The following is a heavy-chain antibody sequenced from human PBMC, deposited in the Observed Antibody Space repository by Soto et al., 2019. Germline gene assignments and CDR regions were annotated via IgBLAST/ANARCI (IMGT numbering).Heavy chain of an antibody. J-gene: IGHJ4*02. Sequence: GGSLRLSCVVSGLTFSDYWIHWVRQAPGKGLMWVSGIRSDESGTAYVDSVKGRFTISRDNAKNTVYLQMNNLRAEDTAVYYCGRVDWNPGADWGQGTLVTVSS. CDR1: GLTFSDYW. CDR2: IRSDESGT. V-gene: IGHV3-74*01. D-gene: IGHD1-1*01. CDR3: GRVDWNPGAD.